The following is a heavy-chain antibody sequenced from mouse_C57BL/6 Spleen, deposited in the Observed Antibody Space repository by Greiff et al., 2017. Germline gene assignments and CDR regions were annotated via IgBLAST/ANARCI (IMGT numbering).Heavy chain of an antibody. V-gene: IGHV5-9-1*02. CDR1: GFTFSSYA. CDR2: ISSGGDYI. CDR3: TREGKTAQATGYAMDY. D-gene: IGHD3-2*02. Sequence: EVKVEESGEGLVKPGGSLKLSCAASGFTFSSYAMSWVRQTPEKRLEWVAYISSGGDYIYYADTVKGRFTISRDNARNTLYLQMSSLKSEDTAMYYCTREGKTAQATGYAMDYWGQGTSVTVSS. J-gene: IGHJ4*01.